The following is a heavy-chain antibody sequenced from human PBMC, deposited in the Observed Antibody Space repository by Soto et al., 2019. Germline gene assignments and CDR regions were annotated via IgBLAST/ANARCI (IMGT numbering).Heavy chain of an antibody. CDR2: ITPVYGVI. Sequence: QVQLVQSGAELKTPGSSVKVSCKPSGGAFNSYSINWVRRAPGLGLEWVGGITPVYGVINYAQTLKGRVTMTAGESMSVAYMELSSPRSDDTGVYFCARVTYLTYYGMDVWGAGTTVTVSS. CDR1: GGAFNSYS. D-gene: IGHD7-27*01. CDR3: ARVTYLTYYGMDV. V-gene: IGHV1-69*01. J-gene: IGHJ6*04.